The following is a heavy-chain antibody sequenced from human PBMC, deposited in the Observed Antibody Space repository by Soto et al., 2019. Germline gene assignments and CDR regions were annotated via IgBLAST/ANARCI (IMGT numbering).Heavy chain of an antibody. CDR1: GFTFSSYG. Sequence: GESLKISCAASGFTFSSYGMHWVRQAPGKGLEWVAVIWYDGSNKYYADSVKGRFTISRDNSKNTLYLQMNSLRAEDTAVYYCARVGIAAAATGWFDPWGQGTLVTVSS. D-gene: IGHD6-13*01. V-gene: IGHV3-33*01. CDR3: ARVGIAAAATGWFDP. J-gene: IGHJ5*02. CDR2: IWYDGSNK.